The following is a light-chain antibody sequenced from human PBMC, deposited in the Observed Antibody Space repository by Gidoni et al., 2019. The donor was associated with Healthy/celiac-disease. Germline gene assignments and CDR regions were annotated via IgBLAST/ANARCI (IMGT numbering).Light chain of an antibody. CDR3: QQYNNWPPLT. Sequence: EIVMTQTPATLSVSPGERATLSCVASQSVSSNLAWYQQKPGQAHRLLIYGASPRATGIPARFSVSGSGTEFTLTISSLQSEDFAVYYFQQYNNWPPLTFGGGTKVEIK. CDR2: GAS. J-gene: IGKJ4*01. V-gene: IGKV3-15*01. CDR1: QSVSSN.